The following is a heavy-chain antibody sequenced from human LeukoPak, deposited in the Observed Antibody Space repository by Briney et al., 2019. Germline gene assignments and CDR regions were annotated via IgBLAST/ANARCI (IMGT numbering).Heavy chain of an antibody. CDR3: ARDSGWYPRVGWFDP. CDR2: ISSSGSTI. Sequence: GGSLTLSWAASGFTFSDYYISWVRQPAGRWMGWVSYISSSGSTIYYADSEKGRFTISRDNAKNSLYLQMNSLRAEDTSVYYCARDSGWYPRVGWFDPWGQGTLVTVSS. J-gene: IGHJ5*02. V-gene: IGHV3-11*04. D-gene: IGHD6-19*01. CDR1: GFTFSDYY.